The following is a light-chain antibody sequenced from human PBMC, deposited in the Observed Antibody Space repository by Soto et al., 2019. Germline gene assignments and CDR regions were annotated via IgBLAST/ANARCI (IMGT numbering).Light chain of an antibody. Sequence: DIQMTQSPSSLSASVGDRVTITCRASQSISSYLNWYQQKPGKAPKLLIYAASSLQSGVPSRFRGSGSGKGLTLTNSSLQPEDFTTYYCQQSYSTSPTVGGGTKVEIK. J-gene: IGKJ4*01. CDR3: QQSYSTSPT. V-gene: IGKV1-39*01. CDR2: AAS. CDR1: QSISSY.